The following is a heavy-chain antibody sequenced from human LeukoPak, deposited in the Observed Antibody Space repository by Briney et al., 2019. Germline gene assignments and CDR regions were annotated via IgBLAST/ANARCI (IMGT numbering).Heavy chain of an antibody. CDR2: ISGSGGAT. D-gene: IGHD2-8*01. CDR1: GLTIHYYG. V-gene: IGHV3-23*01. Sequence: PGESLRLSCAASGLTIHYYGMEWVRPPPGEGLEWGAGISGSGGATDYADFAKGRFTIFRDNSKNTLYLQMNTLSAEDTAIYYCAKRLTETNYNGMDVWGQGTTVTVSS. J-gene: IGHJ6*02. CDR3: AKRLTETNYNGMDV.